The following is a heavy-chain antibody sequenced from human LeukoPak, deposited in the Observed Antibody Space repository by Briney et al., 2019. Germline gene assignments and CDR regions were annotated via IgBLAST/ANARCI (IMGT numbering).Heavy chain of an antibody. D-gene: IGHD6-13*01. CDR2: INYSGNT. J-gene: IGHJ4*02. CDR3: ARGYDY. CDR1: GGSISGSHYY. Sequence: SEILSLTCIVSGGSISGSHYYWAWIRQSPGKGLEWIGMINYSGNTYYNPSLWSRATISVDTSTNQLTLNLNSVTAADTAVYYCARGYDYWGQGTLVTVSS. V-gene: IGHV4-39*01.